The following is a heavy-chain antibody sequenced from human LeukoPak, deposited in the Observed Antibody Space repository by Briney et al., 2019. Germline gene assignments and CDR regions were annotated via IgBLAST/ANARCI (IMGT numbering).Heavy chain of an antibody. V-gene: IGHV3-7*01. CDR3: ARDVWLSGYDLLDS. Sequence: AGSLRLSCVDFGFTFGTYWMTWVRQAPGKGLEWVANIKYDGSEKYYVDSVKGRFTISRDNAKKSLYLQMNSLRAEDTAVYYCARDVWLSGYDLLDSWGQEPVVSVSS. D-gene: IGHD5-12*01. J-gene: IGHJ4*02. CDR2: IKYDGSEK. CDR1: GFTFGTYW.